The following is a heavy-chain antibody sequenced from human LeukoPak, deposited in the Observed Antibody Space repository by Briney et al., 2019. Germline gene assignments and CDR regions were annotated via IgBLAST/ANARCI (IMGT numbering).Heavy chain of an antibody. CDR1: GYTFTGYY. CDR2: INPNSGGT. D-gene: IGHD4-17*01. CDR3: ARDPYMTTVRRYYYYGMDV. J-gene: IGHJ6*02. V-gene: IGHV1-2*04. Sequence: ASVKVSCKASGYTFTGYYMHWVRQAPGQGLEWMGWINPNSGGTNYAQKFQGWVTMTRDTSISTAYMELSRLRSDDTAVYYCARDPYMTTVRRYYYYGMDVWGQGTTVTVSS.